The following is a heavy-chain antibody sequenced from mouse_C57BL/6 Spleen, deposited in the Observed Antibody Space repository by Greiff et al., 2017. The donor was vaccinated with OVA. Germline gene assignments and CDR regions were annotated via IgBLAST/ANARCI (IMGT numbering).Heavy chain of an antibody. D-gene: IGHD1-1*01. CDR3: ARGITTVVATDAMDY. Sequence: VQLQQSGAELARPGASVKLSCKASVYTFTSYGISWVKQRTGQGLEWIGEIYPRSGNTYYNEKFKGKATLTADKSSSTAYMELRSLTSEDSAVYFCARGITTVVATDAMDYWGQGTSVTVSS. CDR2: IYPRSGNT. V-gene: IGHV1-81*01. J-gene: IGHJ4*01. CDR1: VYTFTSYG.